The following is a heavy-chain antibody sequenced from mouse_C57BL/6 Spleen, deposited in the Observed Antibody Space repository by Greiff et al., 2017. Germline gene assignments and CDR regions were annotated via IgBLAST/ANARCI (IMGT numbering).Heavy chain of an antibody. CDR3: ARQTAQAYFDY. CDR2: ISGGGGNT. J-gene: IGHJ2*01. CDR1: GFTFSSYT. V-gene: IGHV5-9*01. D-gene: IGHD3-2*02. Sequence: DVKLVESGGGLVKPGGSLKLSCAASGFTFSSYTMSWVRQTPEKRLEWVATISGGGGNTYYPDSVKGRFTISRDNAKNTLYLQMSSLRSEDTALYYCARQTAQAYFDYWGQGTTLTVSS.